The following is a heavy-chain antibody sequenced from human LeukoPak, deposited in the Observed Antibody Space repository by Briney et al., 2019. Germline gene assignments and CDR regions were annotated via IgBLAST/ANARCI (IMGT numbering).Heavy chain of an antibody. V-gene: IGHV3-21*04. CDR2: TSSSSTYI. CDR1: GFTFSNYT. CDR3: AAHILTGRYYYYGMDV. J-gene: IGHJ6*02. Sequence: GGSLRLSCAASGFTFSNYTMNWVRQAPGKGLEWVSFTSSSSTYIYYADSVKGRFTISRDNARNSVYLQMNSLRSEDTAVYYCAAHILTGRYYYYGMDVWGQGTTVTVSS. D-gene: IGHD3-9*01.